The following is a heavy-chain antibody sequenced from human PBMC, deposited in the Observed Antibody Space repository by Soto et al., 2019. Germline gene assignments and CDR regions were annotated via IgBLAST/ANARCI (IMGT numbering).Heavy chain of an antibody. CDR2: INSDGSST. Sequence: GGSLRLSCAASGFTFSSYWMHWVRQAPGKGLVWVSRINSDGSSTTYADSVKGRFTISRDNAKNTLYLQMNSLRAEDTAVYYCARLSCSGGDRYLVDYWGQGTLVTVSS. D-gene: IGHD2-15*01. J-gene: IGHJ4*02. CDR3: ARLSCSGGDRYLVDY. V-gene: IGHV3-74*01. CDR1: GFTFSSYW.